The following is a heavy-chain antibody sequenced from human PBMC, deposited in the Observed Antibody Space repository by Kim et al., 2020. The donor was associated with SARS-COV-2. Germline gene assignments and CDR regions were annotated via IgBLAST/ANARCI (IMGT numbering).Heavy chain of an antibody. J-gene: IGHJ4*02. V-gene: IGHV3-30*07. D-gene: IGHD6-13*01. Sequence: DSVKGRFTISRDNSKNTLYLQMNSLRAEDTAVYYCARDSGDSSSWYYFDYWGQGTLVTVSS. CDR3: ARDSGDSSSWYYFDY.